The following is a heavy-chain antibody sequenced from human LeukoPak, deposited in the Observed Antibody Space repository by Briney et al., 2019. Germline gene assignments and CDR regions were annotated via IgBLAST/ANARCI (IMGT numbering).Heavy chain of an antibody. V-gene: IGHV3-21*01. CDR2: IDSSGGYM. CDR3: ARSRIVGATTDFDY. D-gene: IGHD1-26*01. CDR1: GFTFNTYS. J-gene: IGHJ4*02. Sequence: GGSLRLSCEASGFTFNTYSMNWARQAPGKGLEWVSSIDSSGGYMFYADSVKGRFTISRDNSKNTLYLQMNSLRAEDTAVYYCARSRIVGATTDFDYWGQGTLVTVSS.